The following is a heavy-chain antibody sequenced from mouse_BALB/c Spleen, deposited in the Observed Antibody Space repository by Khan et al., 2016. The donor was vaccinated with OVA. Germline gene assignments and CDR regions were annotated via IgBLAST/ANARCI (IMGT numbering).Heavy chain of an antibody. CDR3: ANHGSSSAWFAY. CDR1: GYTFTSYW. V-gene: IGHV1-7*01. CDR2: INPSTGYS. J-gene: IGHJ3*01. D-gene: IGHD1-1*01. Sequence: VQLQESGAELAKPGASVKMSCKASGYTFTSYWMHWVKQRPGQGLEWIGYINPSTGYSEYNQKFKDKATLTADKSSSTAYMQLGSLTSDDSAVYYCANHGSSSAWFAYWGQGTLVTVSA.